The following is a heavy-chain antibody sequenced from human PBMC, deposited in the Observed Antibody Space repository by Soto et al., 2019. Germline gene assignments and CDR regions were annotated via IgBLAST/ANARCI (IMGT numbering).Heavy chain of an antibody. CDR2: IHPADSDT. Sequence: PGESLKISCEASGYSFTNYWIGWVRQMPGKGLEWIGIIHPADSDTRYSPSFQGRVTISADKSIRTAYLQWSSLKASDTAIYYCARRYLADGFDIWGQGTMVTVSS. CDR1: GYSFTNYW. V-gene: IGHV5-51*01. D-gene: IGHD3-10*01. J-gene: IGHJ3*02. CDR3: ARRYLADGFDI.